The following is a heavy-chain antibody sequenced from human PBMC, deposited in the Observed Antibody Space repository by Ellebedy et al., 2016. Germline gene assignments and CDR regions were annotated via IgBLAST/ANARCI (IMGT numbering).Heavy chain of an antibody. Sequence: LRLXXTVSGGSISSGGYYWSWIRQHPGKGLEWIGYIYYSGSTYYNPSLKSRVTISVDTSKNQFSLKLSSVTAADTAVYYCARDAGTVTTKYYYYMDVWGKGTTVTVSS. J-gene: IGHJ6*03. CDR2: IYYSGST. V-gene: IGHV4-31*03. CDR3: ARDAGTVTTKYYYYMDV. D-gene: IGHD4-11*01. CDR1: GGSISSGGYY.